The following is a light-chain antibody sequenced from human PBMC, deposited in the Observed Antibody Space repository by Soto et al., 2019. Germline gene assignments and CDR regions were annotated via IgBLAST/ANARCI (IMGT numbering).Light chain of an antibody. V-gene: IGLV2-14*01. CDR3: SSYTSSSTLV. CDR2: DVS. J-gene: IGLJ1*01. Sequence: QSALTQPASVSGSPGQSITISCTGTSSDVGGYNYVSWYQQHPGKAPKLMIYDVSNRPSGVSNRCSGSKSGNTASLTSSGRQAEDEADYYCSSYTSSSTLVFGTGTKLTVL. CDR1: SSDVGGYNY.